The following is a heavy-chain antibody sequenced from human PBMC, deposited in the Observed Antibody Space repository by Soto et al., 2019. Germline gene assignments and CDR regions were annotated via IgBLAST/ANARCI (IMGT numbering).Heavy chain of an antibody. V-gene: IGHV3-30*18. J-gene: IGHJ4*02. Sequence: PGGSLRLSCAASGFTFSSYGMHWVRQAPGKGLEWVAVISYDGSNKYYADSVKGRFTISRDNSKNTLYLQMNSLRAEDTAVYYCAKAFEMATIYASLDYWGQGTLVTVSS. CDR1: GFTFSSYG. D-gene: IGHD5-12*01. CDR2: ISYDGSNK. CDR3: AKAFEMATIYASLDY.